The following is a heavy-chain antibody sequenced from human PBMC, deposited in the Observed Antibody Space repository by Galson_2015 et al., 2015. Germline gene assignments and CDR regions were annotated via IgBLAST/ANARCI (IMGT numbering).Heavy chain of an antibody. D-gene: IGHD1-26*01. CDR3: ARDENSGSYTAPFFDY. CDR1: EFSFSRYS. CDR2: ISGSSATI. Sequence: SLRLSCAASEFSFSRYSMNWVRQAPGKGLEWPSYISGSSATIYYADSVKGRFTISRDNAKKSLYLHMNNLRAEDTAMYYCARDENSGSYTAPFFDYWGQGTPVTVSS. J-gene: IGHJ4*02. V-gene: IGHV3-48*01.